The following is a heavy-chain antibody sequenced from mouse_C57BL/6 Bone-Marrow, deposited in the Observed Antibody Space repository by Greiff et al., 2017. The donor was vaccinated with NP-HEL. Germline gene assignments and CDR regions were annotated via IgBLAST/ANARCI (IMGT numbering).Heavy chain of an antibody. CDR1: GYTFTTSP. D-gene: IGHD1-1*01. J-gene: IGHJ4*01. CDR2: FHPYNDDT. CDR3: ARRSNFDYDMDY. Sequence: VQLQQSGAELVKPGASVKMSCKASGYTFTTSPIEWMKQSHGKCLEWIGNFHPYNDDTKYNEKFKGKATLTAEKSSSTVYLDFSRLTSDDSAVYDCARRSNFDYDMDYWGQGTSVTVSS. V-gene: IGHV1-47*01.